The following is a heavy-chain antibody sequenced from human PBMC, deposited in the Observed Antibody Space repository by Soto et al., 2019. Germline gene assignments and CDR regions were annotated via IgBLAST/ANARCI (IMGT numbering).Heavy chain of an antibody. D-gene: IGHD2-2*01. V-gene: IGHV4-59*01. CDR2: IYYSGST. CDR1: GGSISSYY. J-gene: IGHJ4*02. CDR3: ARGHPLVVLVAIFAY. Sequence: NPSETLSLTCTVSGGSISSYYWSWIRQPPGKGLEWIGYIYYSGSTNYNPSLKSRVTISVDTSKNQFSLKLSSVTAADTAVYYCARGHPLVVLVAIFAYWGQGTLVTV.